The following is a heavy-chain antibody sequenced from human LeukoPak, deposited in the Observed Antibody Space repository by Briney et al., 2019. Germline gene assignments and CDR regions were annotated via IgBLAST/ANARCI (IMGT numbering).Heavy chain of an antibody. CDR1: GFSFSRYA. CDR3: ANGDDSSGYYYSWTY. D-gene: IGHD3-22*01. CDR2: IWYDGSNK. V-gene: IGHV3-33*06. Sequence: GGSLRLSCAALGFSFSRYAMHWVRQAPGKGLEWVAVIWYDGSNKYYADSVKGRFTISRDNSKNTLYLEMNSLRGEDTAVYYCANGDDSSGYYYSWTYWGQGTLVTVSS. J-gene: IGHJ4*02.